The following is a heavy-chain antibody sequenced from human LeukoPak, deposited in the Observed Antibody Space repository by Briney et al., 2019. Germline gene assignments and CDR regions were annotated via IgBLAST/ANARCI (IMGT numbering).Heavy chain of an antibody. Sequence: GGSLRLSCAASGFIFSDYYMTWIRQAPGKGLEWVAHIDVRGDTILYADSVKGRFTISRDSAKNSLFLQMNSLRVKDTAVYYCAREDNVWNLLYNYYMDVWGKGTTVTVS. D-gene: IGHD1-1*01. CDR3: AREDNVWNLLYNYYMDV. CDR1: GFIFSDYY. CDR2: IDVRGDTI. V-gene: IGHV3-11*01. J-gene: IGHJ6*03.